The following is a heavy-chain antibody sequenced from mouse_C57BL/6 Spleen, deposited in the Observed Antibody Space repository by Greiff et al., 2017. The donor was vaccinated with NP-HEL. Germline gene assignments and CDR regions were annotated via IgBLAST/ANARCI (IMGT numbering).Heavy chain of an antibody. D-gene: IGHD1-1*01. CDR2: INPYNGGT. CDR3: ARKDFLTTVVADWYFDV. CDR1: GYTFTDYY. V-gene: IGHV1-19*01. Sequence: EVQLQQSGPVLVKPGASVKMSCKASGYTFTDYYMNWVKQSHVKSLEWIGVINPYNGGTSYNQKFKGKATLTVDKSSSTAYMELNSLTSEDSAVYYCARKDFLTTVVADWYFDVWGTGTTVTVSS. J-gene: IGHJ1*03.